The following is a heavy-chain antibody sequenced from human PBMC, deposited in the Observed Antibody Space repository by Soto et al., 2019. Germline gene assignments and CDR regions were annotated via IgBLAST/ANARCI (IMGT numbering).Heavy chain of an antibody. Sequence: EASVKVSCKASGFTCTSSAVQWVRQARGQRLEWIGWIVVGSGNTNYAQKFQERVTITRDMSTSTAYMELSSLRSEDTAVYYCAAPGGITGTTDRSYYYYGMDVWGQGTTVTVSS. D-gene: IGHD1-20*01. V-gene: IGHV1-58*01. CDR1: GFTCTSSA. J-gene: IGHJ6*02. CDR3: AAPGGITGTTDRSYYYYGMDV. CDR2: IVVGSGNT.